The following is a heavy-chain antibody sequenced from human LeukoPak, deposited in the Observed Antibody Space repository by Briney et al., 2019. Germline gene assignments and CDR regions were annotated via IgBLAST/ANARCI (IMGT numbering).Heavy chain of an antibody. J-gene: IGHJ4*02. CDR1: GGSISSYY. CDR3: ARGSSSSLLDY. V-gene: IGHV4-4*07. Sequence: SETLSLTCTVSGGSISSYYWSWIRQPAGRGLEWIGRIYTSGSTNYNPSLKSRVTISVDTSKNQFSLKLSSVTAADTAVYYCARGSSSSLLDYWGQGTLVTVSS. D-gene: IGHD6-13*01. CDR2: IYTSGST.